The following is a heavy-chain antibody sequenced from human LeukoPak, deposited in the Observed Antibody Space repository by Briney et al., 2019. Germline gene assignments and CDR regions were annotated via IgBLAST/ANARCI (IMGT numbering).Heavy chain of an antibody. V-gene: IGHV4-39*01. CDR2: IYYGGST. CDR1: GGSISSSSYY. Sequence: SETLSLTCTVSGGSISSSSYYWGWIRQPPGKGLEWIGSIYYGGSTYYNPSLKSRVTISVDTSKNQFSLKLSSVTAADTAVYYCARRAYNWNYDSGAFDIWGQGKMVTVSS. D-gene: IGHD1-7*01. J-gene: IGHJ3*02. CDR3: ARRAYNWNYDSGAFDI.